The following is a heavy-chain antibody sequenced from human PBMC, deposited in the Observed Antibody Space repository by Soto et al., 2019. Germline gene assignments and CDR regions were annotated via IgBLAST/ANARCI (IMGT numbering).Heavy chain of an antibody. CDR1: GFTFSSYG. Sequence: GGSLRLSCAASGFTFSSYGMHWVRQAPGKGLEWVAVISYDGSNKYYADSVKGRFTISRDNSKNTLYLQMNSLRAEDTAVYYCAKGSGYYGSGSYFFDYWGQGTLVTVSS. V-gene: IGHV3-30*18. CDR2: ISYDGSNK. D-gene: IGHD3-10*01. J-gene: IGHJ4*02. CDR3: AKGSGYYGSGSYFFDY.